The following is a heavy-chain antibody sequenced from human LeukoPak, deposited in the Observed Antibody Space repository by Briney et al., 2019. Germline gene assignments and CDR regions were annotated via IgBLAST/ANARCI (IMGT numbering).Heavy chain of an antibody. CDR2: IHYSGKV. J-gene: IGHJ4*02. D-gene: IGHD6-19*01. V-gene: IGHV4-39*01. CDR1: GGSLSSSGHW. Sequence: KPSETLSLTCTVSGGSLSSSGHWWVWIRQPPGKGLEWIGSIHYSGKVYYNPSLKSRVTTSVDTSTDQFSLRLSSATAADTAIYYCARQSGDQSSAWYSDAWGQGTLVTVSS. CDR3: ARQSGDQSSAWYSDA.